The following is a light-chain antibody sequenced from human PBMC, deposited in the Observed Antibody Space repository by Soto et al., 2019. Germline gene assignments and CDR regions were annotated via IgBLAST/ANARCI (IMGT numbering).Light chain of an antibody. CDR1: QSISSW. J-gene: IGKJ5*01. CDR2: DAS. Sequence: DIQMTQSPSTLSASVGDRVTITCRASQSISSWLAWYQQKPGKAPKLLIYDASSLKSGVPSRFSGSGSWTEFTLTLSSLEPDDFATYYCQQYNTDPITFGQGTRLEIK. V-gene: IGKV1-5*01. CDR3: QQYNTDPIT.